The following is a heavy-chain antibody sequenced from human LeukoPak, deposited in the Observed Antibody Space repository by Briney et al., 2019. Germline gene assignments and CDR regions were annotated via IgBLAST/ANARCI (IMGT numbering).Heavy chain of an antibody. CDR1: GFTFSSYG. J-gene: IGHJ4*02. V-gene: IGHV3-21*01. CDR3: ARAHSSSWFYFDY. D-gene: IGHD6-13*01. CDR2: ISSSSSYI. Sequence: GRSLRLSCAASGFTFSSYGMHWVRQAPGKGLEWVSSISSSSSYIYYADSVKGRFTISRDNAKNSLYLQMNSLRAEDTAVYYCARAHSSSWFYFDYWGQGTLVTVSS.